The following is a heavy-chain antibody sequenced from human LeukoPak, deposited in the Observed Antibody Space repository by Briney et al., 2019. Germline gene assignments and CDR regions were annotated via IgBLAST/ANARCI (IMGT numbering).Heavy chain of an antibody. J-gene: IGHJ4*02. CDR1: GFTFSSYS. V-gene: IGHV3-21*01. Sequence: GGSLRLSCAASGFTFSSYSMNWVRQAPGKGLEWVSSISSSSSYIYYADSVKGRFTISRDNAKNSLYLQMNSLRAEDTAAYYYARTYGSGPRDDYWGQGTLVTVSS. CDR2: ISSSSSYI. D-gene: IGHD3-10*01. CDR3: ARTYGSGPRDDY.